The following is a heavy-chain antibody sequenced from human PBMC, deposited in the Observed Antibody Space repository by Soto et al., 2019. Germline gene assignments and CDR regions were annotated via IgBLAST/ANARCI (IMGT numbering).Heavy chain of an antibody. CDR1: GFTFSDYY. Sequence: QVQLVESGGGLVKPGGSLRLSCAASGFTFSDYYMSWIRQAPGKGLEWVSYISSSSSYTNYADSVKGRFTISRDNAKNSLYLQMNSLRAEDTAVYYCARATRCSSTSCPGGFDPWGQGTLVTVSS. D-gene: IGHD2-2*01. CDR2: ISSSSSYT. CDR3: ARATRCSSTSCPGGFDP. J-gene: IGHJ5*02. V-gene: IGHV3-11*05.